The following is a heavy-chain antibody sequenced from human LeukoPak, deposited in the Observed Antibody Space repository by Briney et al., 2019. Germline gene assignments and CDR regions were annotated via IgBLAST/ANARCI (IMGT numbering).Heavy chain of an antibody. Sequence: QPGGSLRLSCAASGFTFSSYGMHWVRQAPGEGLEWVAYIRHDESKTFYADSVKGRFTISRDNSKSSLYLQMNSLRAEDMALYYCAKEGGYWGQGTLVTVSS. D-gene: IGHD1-26*01. CDR2: IRHDESKT. CDR3: AKEGGY. V-gene: IGHV3-30*02. J-gene: IGHJ4*02. CDR1: GFTFSSYG.